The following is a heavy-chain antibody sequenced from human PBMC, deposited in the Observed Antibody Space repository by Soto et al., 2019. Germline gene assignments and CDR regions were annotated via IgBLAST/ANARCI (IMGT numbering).Heavy chain of an antibody. J-gene: IGHJ4*02. CDR2: IWYDGSNK. CDR3: ARDPGGYDI. D-gene: IGHD5-12*01. V-gene: IGHV3-33*01. CDR1: GFTFSSYG. Sequence: QVQLVESGGGVVQPGRSLRLSCAASGFTFSSYGMHWVRQAPGKGLEWVAVIWYDGSNKYYADSVKGRFTISRDNSKNALYLQVNSLRAEDTAVYYWARDPGGYDIGGQGTLVTVSS.